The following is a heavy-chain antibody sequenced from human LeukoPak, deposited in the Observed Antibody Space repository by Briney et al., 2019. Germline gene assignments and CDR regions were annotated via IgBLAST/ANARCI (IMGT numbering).Heavy chain of an antibody. CDR2: INPNSGGT. V-gene: IGHV1-2*02. CDR1: GYTFTGYY. Sequence: VKVSCKASGYTFTGYYMHWVRQAPGQGLEWMGWINPNSGGTNYAQKFQGRVTMTRDTSISTAYMELSRLRSDDTAVYYCARDFPVVGARVAFDIWGQGTMVTVSS. CDR3: ARDFPVVGARVAFDI. J-gene: IGHJ3*02. D-gene: IGHD1-26*01.